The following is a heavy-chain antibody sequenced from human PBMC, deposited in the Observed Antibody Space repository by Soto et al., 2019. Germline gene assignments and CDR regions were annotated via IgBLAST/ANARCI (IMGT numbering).Heavy chain of an antibody. CDR1: GYTFTSYG. CDR2: ISAYNGNT. J-gene: IGHJ6*04. Sequence: GASVKVSCKASGYTFTSYGISWVRQAPGQGLEWMGWISAYNGNTNYAQKLQGRVTVTTDTSTSTAYMELRSLRSEDTAVYYCAFDYYYGMDVWGKGTTVPVSS. V-gene: IGHV1-18*01. CDR3: AFDYYYGMDV.